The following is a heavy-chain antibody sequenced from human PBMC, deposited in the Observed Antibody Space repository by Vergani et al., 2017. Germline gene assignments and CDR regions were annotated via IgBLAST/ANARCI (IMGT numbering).Heavy chain of an antibody. D-gene: IGHD6-13*01. J-gene: IGHJ6*02. CDR2: IYYSGST. V-gene: IGHV4-31*03. CDR3: ASDGAAAGNYYGMDV. CDR1: GGSIRSGGYY. Sequence: QVQLQESGPGLVKPSQTLSLTCTVSGGSIRSGGYYWSWIRQHPGKGLEWIGYIYYSGSTYYNPSLKSRVTISVETSKNQFSLKLSSVTAADTAVYYCASDGAAAGNYYGMDVWGQGTTVTVSS.